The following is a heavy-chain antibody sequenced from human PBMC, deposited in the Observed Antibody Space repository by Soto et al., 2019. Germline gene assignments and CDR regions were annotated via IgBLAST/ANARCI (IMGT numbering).Heavy chain of an antibody. CDR1: GFRFDDYN. J-gene: IGHJ6*02. V-gene: IGHV3-43*01. D-gene: IGHD3-3*01. CDR2: ITWNGGNT. Sequence: GGSLRPSGAASGFRFDDYNMHWVRQAPGKGLEWVSLITWNGGNTYYADSVKGRFTISRDGTTQSVFLQMTSLKREDTGLYYCARETLSFGSALDVWGQGTTVTVSS. CDR3: ARETLSFGSALDV.